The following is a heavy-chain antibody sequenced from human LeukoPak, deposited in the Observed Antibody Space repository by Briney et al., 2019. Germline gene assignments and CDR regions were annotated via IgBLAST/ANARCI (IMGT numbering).Heavy chain of an antibody. CDR1: GGSISSGGYS. V-gene: IGHV4-30-4*07. CDR2: IYNSGST. Sequence: PSQTLSLTCAVSGGSISSGGYSYNWIRQPPGKGLEWIGYIYNSGSTSYNPSLKSRVTMSVDMSKNQFSLKLTFVTAADTALYYCARGWGPAYCGGDCHRHFDYWGQGALVTVSS. J-gene: IGHJ4*02. D-gene: IGHD2-21*02. CDR3: ARGWGPAYCGGDCHRHFDY.